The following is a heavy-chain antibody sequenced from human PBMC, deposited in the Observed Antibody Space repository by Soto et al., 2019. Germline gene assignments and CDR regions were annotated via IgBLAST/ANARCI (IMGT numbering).Heavy chain of an antibody. J-gene: IGHJ6*02. CDR2: IIPIFGTA. V-gene: IGHV1-69*06. CDR3: ARDERFMHSLVGMDV. CDR1: GGTFSSYA. D-gene: IGHD3-16*01. Sequence: SVKVTCKASGGTFSSYAISWVRQAPGQGLEWMGGIIPIFGTANYRQKFQGKVMITADNSTSTAYMQMSSLRSEEKAVYYCARDERFMHSLVGMDVWGQGTTVTVS.